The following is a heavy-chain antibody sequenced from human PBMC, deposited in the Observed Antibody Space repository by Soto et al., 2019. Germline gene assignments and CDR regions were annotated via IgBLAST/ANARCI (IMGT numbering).Heavy chain of an antibody. D-gene: IGHD1-26*01. J-gene: IGHJ4*02. CDR1: GGSISSGGYS. CDR3: ARLSGSYNDRYFDY. Sequence: SETLSLTCAVSGGSISSGGYSWSWIRQPPGKGLEWIGYIYHNGSTYYNPSLKSRLTISVDTSNNQFSLKVKSVTAADTAVYYCARLSGSYNDRYFDYWGQGTLVTVSS. CDR2: IYHNGST. V-gene: IGHV4-30-2*01.